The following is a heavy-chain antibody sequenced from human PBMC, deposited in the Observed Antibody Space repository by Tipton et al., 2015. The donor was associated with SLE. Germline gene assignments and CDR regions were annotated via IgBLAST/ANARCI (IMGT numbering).Heavy chain of an antibody. Sequence: LRLSCTVSGGSITNHYWNWIRQPPGKGLEWIGYIHYNGTTHDNPSLKSRVTMSVDMSKNQIFLKMTSVTAADSAVYFCARVWLNNAFDIWGQGTRVTVSS. CDR1: GGSITNHY. CDR3: ARVWLNNAFDI. J-gene: IGHJ3*02. D-gene: IGHD2/OR15-2a*01. CDR2: IHYNGTT. V-gene: IGHV4-59*11.